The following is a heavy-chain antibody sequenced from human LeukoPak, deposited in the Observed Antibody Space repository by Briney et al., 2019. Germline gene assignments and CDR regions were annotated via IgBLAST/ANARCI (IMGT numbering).Heavy chain of an antibody. V-gene: IGHV3-21*01. Sequence: GGSLRLSCSDSGFTFSSYEMNWVRQAPGKGLEWVSSISSTSNYIYYADSVKGRFTISRDNAKNSLYLQMKSLRAEDTAVYYCARGKTSQNIVTRKTYNWFDPWGQGTLVTVSS. CDR2: ISSTSNYI. CDR3: ARGKTSQNIVTRKTYNWFDP. J-gene: IGHJ5*02. D-gene: IGHD2/OR15-2a*01. CDR1: GFTFSSYE.